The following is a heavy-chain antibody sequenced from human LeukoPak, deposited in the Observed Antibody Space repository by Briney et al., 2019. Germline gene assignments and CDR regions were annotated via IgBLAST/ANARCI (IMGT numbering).Heavy chain of an antibody. Sequence: ASVKVSCKASGGTFSSYAISWVRQAPGQGLGWMGRIIPILGIANYAQKFQGRVTITADKSTSTAYMELSSLRSEDTAVYYCARDGNVDTAMASEDYYYYYGMDVWGQGTTVTVSS. V-gene: IGHV1-69*04. D-gene: IGHD5-18*01. CDR2: IIPILGIA. CDR3: ARDGNVDTAMASEDYYYYYGMDV. J-gene: IGHJ6*02. CDR1: GGTFSSYA.